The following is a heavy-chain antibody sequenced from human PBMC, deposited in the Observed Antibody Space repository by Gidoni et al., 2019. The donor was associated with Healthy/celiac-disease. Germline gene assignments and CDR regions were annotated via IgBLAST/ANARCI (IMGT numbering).Heavy chain of an antibody. CDR3: ARAPPRITIFGVVNDAFNI. CDR2: IYTSGST. CDR1: GGSISSGSYY. D-gene: IGHD3-3*01. Sequence: QVQLQESGPGLVKPSQTLSLTCTVSGGSISSGSYYWSWIRQPAAKGLEWIGRIYTSGSTIYNPALKSRVTISVDTSKNQFSLKLSSVTAADTAVYYCARAPPRITIFGVVNDAFNIWGQGTMVTVFS. V-gene: IGHV4-61*02. J-gene: IGHJ3*02.